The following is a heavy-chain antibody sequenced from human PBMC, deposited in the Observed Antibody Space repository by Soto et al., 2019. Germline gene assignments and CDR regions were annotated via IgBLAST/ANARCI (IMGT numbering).Heavy chain of an antibody. Sequence: QVQLVESGGGVVKTSGSLRVACAAAGFTFSDYYMSWVRQAPGKGLEGVSYISSSGNTIYYADAVKGRFTSSRDNDKNSVCLQMNSLRAEDTALYFCAKMSSENYYDPVFSWGQGTLVTVSS. CDR2: ISSSGNTI. CDR3: AKMSSENYYDPVFS. D-gene: IGHD3-22*01. V-gene: IGHV3-11*01. J-gene: IGHJ5*02. CDR1: GFTFSDYY.